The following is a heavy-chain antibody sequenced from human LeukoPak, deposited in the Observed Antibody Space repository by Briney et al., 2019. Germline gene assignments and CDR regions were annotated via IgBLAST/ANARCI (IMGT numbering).Heavy chain of an antibody. CDR2: IYPGDSDT. Sequence: GESLKISCQGSGYTFTSYWIGWVRQMPVKGLEWMGSIYPGDSDTKYSPSFQGQVTISVDKSTNTAYLQWESLKASDTAMYYCARGDVVRGVSWFDSWGQGALVTVSS. V-gene: IGHV5-51*01. CDR3: ARGDVVRGVSWFDS. D-gene: IGHD2-21*02. CDR1: GYTFTSYW. J-gene: IGHJ5*01.